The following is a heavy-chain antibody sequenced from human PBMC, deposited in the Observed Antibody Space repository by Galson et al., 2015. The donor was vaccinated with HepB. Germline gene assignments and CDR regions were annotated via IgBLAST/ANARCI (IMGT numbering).Heavy chain of an antibody. CDR1: GFTFSSYA. Sequence: SLRLSCAASGFTFSSYAMHWVRQAPGKGLEWVAVISYDGSNKYYADSVKGRFTISRDNSKNTLYLQMNSLRAEDTAVYYCARDGAVTAMDRTHFDYWGQGTLVTVSS. D-gene: IGHD2-21*02. CDR3: ARDGAVTAMDRTHFDY. J-gene: IGHJ4*02. V-gene: IGHV3-30*04. CDR2: ISYDGSNK.